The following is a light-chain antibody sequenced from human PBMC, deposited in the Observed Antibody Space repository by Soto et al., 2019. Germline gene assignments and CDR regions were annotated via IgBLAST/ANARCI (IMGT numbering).Light chain of an antibody. V-gene: IGLV1-47*02. CDR1: SSNIDTND. J-gene: IGLJ2*01. CDR3: ATWDDSLSGVV. Sequence: QSVLTQPPSASGTPGQRVTISCSGSSSNIDTNDIFWHQQLPGSAPKLLIYSNDQRPSGVPDRFSASKSGTSASLAISGLRSEDEAEYFCATWDDSLSGVVFGGGTKLTVL. CDR2: SND.